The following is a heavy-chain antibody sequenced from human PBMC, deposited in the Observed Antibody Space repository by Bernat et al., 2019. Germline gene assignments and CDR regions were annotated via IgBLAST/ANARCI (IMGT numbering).Heavy chain of an antibody. V-gene: IGHV3-30*01. CDR3: AREQRGAVAGAVFSYFDY. D-gene: IGHD6-19*01. CDR1: GFTFSSYA. J-gene: IGHJ4*02. Sequence: QVQLVESGGGVVQPGRSLRLSCAASGFTFSSYAMHWVRQAPGKGLGWGAVISYDGSNKYYADSVKGRFTISRDNSKNTLYLQMNSLRAEDTAVYYCAREQRGAVAGAVFSYFDYWGQGTLVTVSS. CDR2: ISYDGSNK.